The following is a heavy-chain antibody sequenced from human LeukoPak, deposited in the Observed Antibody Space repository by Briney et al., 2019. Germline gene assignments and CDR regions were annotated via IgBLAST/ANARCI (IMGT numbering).Heavy chain of an antibody. J-gene: IGHJ4*02. CDR3: AKAFRGSSPLGFDY. Sequence: GGSLRLSCAASGVTFSSYGMHWVRQAPGKGLEWVALISSDGNDKLYGDSVKGRFTISRDDSKNTLYLQMNSLRAEDTAVYYCAKAFRGSSPLGFDYWGQGTLVTVSS. D-gene: IGHD1-26*01. V-gene: IGHV3-30*18. CDR1: GVTFSSYG. CDR2: ISSDGNDK.